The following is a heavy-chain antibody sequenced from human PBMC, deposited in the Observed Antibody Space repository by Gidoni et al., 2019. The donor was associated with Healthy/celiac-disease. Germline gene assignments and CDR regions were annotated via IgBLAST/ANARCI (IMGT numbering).Heavy chain of an antibody. J-gene: IGHJ4*02. CDR1: GFTFRSYA. V-gene: IGHV3-23*01. D-gene: IGHD6-13*01. CDR2: ISGSGGST. Sequence: EVQLLESGGGLVQPGGSLRLSCAASGFTFRSYAMSWVRQAPGKGLEWVSAISGSGGSTYYADSVKGRFTISRDNSKNTLYLQMNSLRAEDTAVYYCAKYHQEQLAAGELYWGQGTLVTVSS. CDR3: AKYHQEQLAAGELY.